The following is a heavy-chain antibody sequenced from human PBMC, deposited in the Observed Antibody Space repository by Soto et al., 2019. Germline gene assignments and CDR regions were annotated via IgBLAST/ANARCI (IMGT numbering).Heavy chain of an antibody. D-gene: IGHD2-8*01. CDR1: GFTFSNYG. Sequence: QVQLVESGGGVVQPGGSLRLSSAASGFTFSNYGMHWVRQAPGKGLEWVADITKNGRNKDYADSVKGRLAISRDNSKNTLELHMNSLRVEDTAMYYCGRCNGDDCHSPFDYWGQGTLVTVSS. J-gene: IGHJ4*02. CDR2: ITKNGRNK. CDR3: GRCNGDDCHSPFDY. V-gene: IGHV3-30*03.